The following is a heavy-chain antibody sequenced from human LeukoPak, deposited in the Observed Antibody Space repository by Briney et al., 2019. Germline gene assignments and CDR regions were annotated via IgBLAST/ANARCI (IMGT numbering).Heavy chain of an antibody. CDR3: ARAADCSGGSCYLNWFDP. Sequence: GASVKVSCRASGYTFNTYGVTWVRQVPGQGVEWMGWISPYNGDTNYAQKFQGRVTITADESTSTAYMELSSLRSEDTAVYYCARAADCSGGSCYLNWFDPWGQGTLVTVSS. J-gene: IGHJ5*02. V-gene: IGHV1-18*01. CDR1: GYTFNTYG. D-gene: IGHD2-15*01. CDR2: ISPYNGDT.